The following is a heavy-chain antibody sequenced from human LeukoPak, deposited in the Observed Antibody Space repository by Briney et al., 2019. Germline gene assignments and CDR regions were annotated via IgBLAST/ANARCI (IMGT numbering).Heavy chain of an antibody. J-gene: IGHJ4*02. V-gene: IGHV3-53*01. CDR3: ARVQSGCGSTSCYDAYSFDS. CDR2: IYSGGTT. D-gene: IGHD2-2*01. CDR1: GFTVRSND. Sequence: GGSLRLSCVASGFTVRSNDMSWVRQAPGKGLEWVSVIYSGGTTYYADSVKGRFTISRDNSKNTLYLQMISLRPDDTAVYYCARVQSGCGSTSCYDAYSFDSWGRGTLVTVSS.